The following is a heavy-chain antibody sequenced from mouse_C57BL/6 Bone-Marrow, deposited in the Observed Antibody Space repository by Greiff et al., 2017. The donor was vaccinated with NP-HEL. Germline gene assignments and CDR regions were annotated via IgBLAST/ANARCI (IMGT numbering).Heavy chain of an antibody. Sequence: QVQLQQPGAELVKPGASVKLSCKASGYTFTGYWMHWVKQRPGQGLEWIGMIHPNSGSTYYNEKFKSKATLTVDQSSSTAYMQLSRLTYEDSAVYCCARGTARVYYAMDYWGQGTSVTVSS. CDR3: ARGTARVYYAMDY. CDR1: GYTFTGYW. J-gene: IGHJ4*01. D-gene: IGHD3-3*01. CDR2: IHPNSGST. V-gene: IGHV1-64*01.